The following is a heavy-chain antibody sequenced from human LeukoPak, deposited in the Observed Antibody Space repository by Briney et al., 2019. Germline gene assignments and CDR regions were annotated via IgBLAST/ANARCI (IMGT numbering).Heavy chain of an antibody. CDR2: LDPENGET. CDR3: ATGGIYSLLDY. J-gene: IGHJ4*02. Sequence: ASVKVSCKVSGRTLTDLSTHWVRQAPGGGLEWMGGLDPENGETIYAQKFQGRVTMTEDTSTDTAYMELSSLRSEDTAVYYCATGGIYSLLDYWGQGTLVTVSS. CDR1: GRTLTDLS. V-gene: IGHV1-24*01. D-gene: IGHD1-26*01.